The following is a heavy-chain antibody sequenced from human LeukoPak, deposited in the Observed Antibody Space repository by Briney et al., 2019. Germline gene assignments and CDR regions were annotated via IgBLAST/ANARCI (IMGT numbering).Heavy chain of an antibody. CDR1: GFTFSSYS. CDR2: ISSSSSTI. D-gene: IGHD3-22*01. CDR3: ARESGVLYYYDSSGYYDY. V-gene: IGHV3-48*01. Sequence: GGSLRLSCAASGFTFSSYSMNWVRQAPGKGLEWVSYISSSSSTIYYADSVKGRFTISRDNAKNSLYLQMNSLRAEDTAVYYCARESGVLYYYDSSGYYDYWGQGTLVTVSS. J-gene: IGHJ4*02.